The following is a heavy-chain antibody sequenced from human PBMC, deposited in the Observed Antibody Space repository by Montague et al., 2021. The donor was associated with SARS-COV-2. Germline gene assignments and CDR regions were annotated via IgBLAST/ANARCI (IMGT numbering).Heavy chain of an antibody. D-gene: IGHD3-9*01. Sequence: CAISGDSVSSKSVAWNWIRQSPSRGLEWLGRTYYRSKWDSDYAESVKRRLVITPDTSKNQVSLQLHSVIPEDTAVYFCARSGITLTGLDAFDIWGQGTMVTVSS. CDR1: GDSVSSKSVA. J-gene: IGHJ3*02. CDR3: ARSGITLTGLDAFDI. V-gene: IGHV6-1*01. CDR2: TYYRSKWDS.